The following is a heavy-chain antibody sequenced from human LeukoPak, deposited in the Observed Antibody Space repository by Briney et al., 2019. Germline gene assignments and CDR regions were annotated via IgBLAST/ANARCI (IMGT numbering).Heavy chain of an antibody. CDR3: ARDPIKRIAARPTAFDP. CDR1: GFTFSSYG. V-gene: IGHV3-20*04. J-gene: IGHJ5*02. CDR2: INWNGGST. D-gene: IGHD6-6*01. Sequence: GGSLRLSCAASGFTFSSYGMSWVRQAPGKGLEWVSGINWNGGSTGYADSVKGRFTIFRDNAKNSLYLQMNSLRAEDTALYYCARDPIKRIAARPTAFDPWGQGTLVTVSS.